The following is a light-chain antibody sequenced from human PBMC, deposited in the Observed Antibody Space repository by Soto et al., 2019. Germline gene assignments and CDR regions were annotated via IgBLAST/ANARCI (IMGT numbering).Light chain of an antibody. V-gene: IGKV3-11*01. J-gene: IGKJ4*01. CDR3: QQRSNWPRLT. Sequence: EIVLTQSPATLSLSPGERATLSCRASQSISSYLVWYQQKPGQPPRLLIYDTSNRATGIPARFSGSGSGTNFTLTISSLKPEDFAVYYCQQRSNWPRLTFGGGTRVEIK. CDR1: QSISSY. CDR2: DTS.